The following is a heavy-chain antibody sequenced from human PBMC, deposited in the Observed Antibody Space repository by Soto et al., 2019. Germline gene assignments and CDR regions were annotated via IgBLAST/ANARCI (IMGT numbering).Heavy chain of an antibody. J-gene: IGHJ4*02. V-gene: IGHV1-69*13. CDR3: GFFGVRGVHFDY. D-gene: IGHD3-10*01. CDR2: IIPIFGTA. Sequence: SVKVSCKASGGTFSSYAISWVRQAPGQGLEWMGGIIPIFGTANYAQKFQGRVTITADESTSTAYMELSSLRSEDTAVYYCGFFGVRGVHFDYWGQGTLVTVSS. CDR1: GGTFSSYA.